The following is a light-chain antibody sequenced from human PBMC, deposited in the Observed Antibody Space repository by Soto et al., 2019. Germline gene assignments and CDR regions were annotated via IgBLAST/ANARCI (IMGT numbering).Light chain of an antibody. V-gene: IGLV2-11*01. Sequence: QSALTQPRSVSGSPGQSATISCTGTSSDVGGYNYVSWYQQHPGKAPKLMIYDVSKRPSGVPDRFSGSKSGNTASLTISGLQAEDEADYYCCSYAGTYTYVFGIGTKLTVL. CDR3: CSYAGTYTYV. CDR1: SSDVGGYNY. CDR2: DVS. J-gene: IGLJ1*01.